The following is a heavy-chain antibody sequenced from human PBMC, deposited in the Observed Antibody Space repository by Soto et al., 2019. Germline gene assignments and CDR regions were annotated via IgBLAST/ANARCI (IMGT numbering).Heavy chain of an antibody. Sequence: VQLVESGGGVVQPGRSLRLSCAASGFPFKTFAMHWVRQSPGRGLEWVAVISFDAKITNYADSVTGRFTLSRDNSKNTVSLQTISLRPEDTAVYYWAKDFDDAGGSFYEIGYFDSWGQGTLVTVSS. CDR2: ISFDAKIT. V-gene: IGHV3-30*18. CDR3: AKDFDDAGGSFYEIGYFDS. CDR1: GFPFKTFA. D-gene: IGHD3-22*01. J-gene: IGHJ4*02.